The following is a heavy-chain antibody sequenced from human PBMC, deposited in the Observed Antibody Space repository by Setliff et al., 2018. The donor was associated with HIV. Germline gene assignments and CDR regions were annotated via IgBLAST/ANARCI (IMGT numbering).Heavy chain of an antibody. V-gene: IGHV1-46*04. J-gene: IGHJ4*01. D-gene: IGHD6-25*01. CDR2: IIPSDGST. Sequence: ASVKVSCKTSGYRFTTGYIHWVRQAPGQGLEWMGRIIPSDGSTIFAQKLEGRVTLTRDTSTSTTYMELRGLRSDDTATYYCARVPSGAAGLVRAGFYFWGQGTLVTVSS. CDR1: GYRFTTGY. CDR3: ARVPSGAAGLVRAGFYF.